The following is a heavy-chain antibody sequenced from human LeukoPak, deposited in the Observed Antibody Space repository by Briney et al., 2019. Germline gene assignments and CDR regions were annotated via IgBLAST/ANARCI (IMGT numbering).Heavy chain of an antibody. CDR1: GGSISSHY. Sequence: PSETLSLTCTVSGGSISSHYWSWIRQPPGKGLEWIEYIYYSGSTNYNPSLKSRVTISVDTSKNEFSLKLSSVTAADTAVYYCARGTGRDGYNSHKYWGQGTLVTVSS. CDR2: IYYSGST. J-gene: IGHJ4*02. CDR3: ARGTGRDGYNSHKY. D-gene: IGHD5-24*01. V-gene: IGHV4-59*11.